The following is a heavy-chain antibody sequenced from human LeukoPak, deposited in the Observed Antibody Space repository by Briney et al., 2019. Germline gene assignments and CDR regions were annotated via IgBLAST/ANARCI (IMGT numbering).Heavy chain of an antibody. J-gene: IGHJ4*02. V-gene: IGHV3-7*01. CDR3: AKPSVDTAMEYYFDY. Sequence: QSGGSLRLSCAASGFTFSSYGMTWVRQAPGKALEWVANIKKDGSDKYYVDSVRGRFTISRDNAKNSLYLQMNSLRAEDTAVYYCAKPSVDTAMEYYFDYWGQGTLVTVSS. D-gene: IGHD5-18*01. CDR2: IKKDGSDK. CDR1: GFTFSSYG.